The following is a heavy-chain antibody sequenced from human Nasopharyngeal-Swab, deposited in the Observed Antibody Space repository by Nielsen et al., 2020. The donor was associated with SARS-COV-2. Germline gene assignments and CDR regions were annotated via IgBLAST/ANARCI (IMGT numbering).Heavy chain of an antibody. J-gene: IGHJ5*02. CDR1: GVSFSGYY. Sequence: SETLPLTCAVYGVSFSGYYWSWIRQPPGKGLEWIGEINHSGSTNYNPSLKSRVTISVDTSKNQFSLKLSSVTAADTAVYYCARGVGDGYNKDWFDPWGQGTLVTVSS. D-gene: IGHD5-24*01. CDR3: ARGVGDGYNKDWFDP. V-gene: IGHV4-34*01. CDR2: INHSGST.